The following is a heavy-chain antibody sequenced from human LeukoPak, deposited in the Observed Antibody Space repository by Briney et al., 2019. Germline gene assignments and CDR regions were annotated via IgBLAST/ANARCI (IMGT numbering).Heavy chain of an antibody. Sequence: SGGSLRLSCAASGFTFTYFGMHWVRQAPGKGLEWLSSISYSTTYIYYADSVKGRFTISRDNAKNSLYLQTNSLRAEDTAVYYCAELGTMIGGVWGKGTTVTISS. D-gene: IGHD3-10*02. J-gene: IGHJ6*04. V-gene: IGHV3-21*01. CDR1: GFTFTYFG. CDR3: AELGTMIGGV. CDR2: ISYSTTYI.